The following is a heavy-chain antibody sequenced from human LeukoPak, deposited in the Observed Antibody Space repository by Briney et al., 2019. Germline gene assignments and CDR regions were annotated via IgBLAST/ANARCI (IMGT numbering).Heavy chain of an antibody. V-gene: IGHV1-18*01. CDR2: ISAYNGNT. Sequence: ASVKVSSMASGYTFTSYGISWVRQAPGQGLEWMGWISAYNGNTNYAQKLQGRVTMTTDTSTSTAHMELRSLRSDDTAVYYCARDVRLVPYYFDYWGQGTLVTVSS. J-gene: IGHJ4*02. CDR1: GYTFTSYG. D-gene: IGHD3-16*01. CDR3: ARDVRLVPYYFDY.